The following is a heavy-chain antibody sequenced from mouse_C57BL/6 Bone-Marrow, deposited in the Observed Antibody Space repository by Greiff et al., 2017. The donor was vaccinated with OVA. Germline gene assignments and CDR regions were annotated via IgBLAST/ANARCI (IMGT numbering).Heavy chain of an antibody. D-gene: IGHD2-4*01. V-gene: IGHV2-9-1*01. Sequence: VKLMESGPGLVAPSQSLSITCTVSGFSLTSYAISWVRQPPGKGLEWLGVIWTGGGTNYNSALKSRLSISKDNSKSQVFLKMNSLQTDDTARYYCARNGIDPIYDYDGAFAYWGQGTLVTVSA. CDR3: ARNGIDPIYDYDGAFAY. CDR2: IWTGGGT. CDR1: GFSLTSYA. J-gene: IGHJ3*01.